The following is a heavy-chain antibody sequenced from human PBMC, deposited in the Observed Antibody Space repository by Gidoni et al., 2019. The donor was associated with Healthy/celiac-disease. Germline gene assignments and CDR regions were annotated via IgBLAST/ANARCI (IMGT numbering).Heavy chain of an antibody. J-gene: IGHJ3*02. D-gene: IGHD5-18*01. CDR1: GCPFVSSA. V-gene: IGHV3-30-3*01. CDR3: ARDSRRYSYGTDAFDI. CDR2: RSYDGSNK. Sequence: QGQLVESGGGVVKPGRPLRLSCAASGCPFVSSAMHWVRQAPGKGLEWVAVRSYDGSNKYYADSVKGRFTISRDNSKNTLYLQMNSLRAEDTAVYYCARDSRRYSYGTDAFDIWGQGTMVTVSS.